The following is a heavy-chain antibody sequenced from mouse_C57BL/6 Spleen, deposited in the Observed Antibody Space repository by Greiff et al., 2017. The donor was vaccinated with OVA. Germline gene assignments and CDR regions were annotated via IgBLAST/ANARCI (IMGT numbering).Heavy chain of an antibody. CDR3: ARWLLYAMDY. J-gene: IGHJ4*01. CDR2: IDPSDSET. CDR1: GYTFTSYW. Sequence: QVQLQQPGAELVRPGSSVKLSCTASGYTFTSYWMHWVKQRPIQGLEWIGNIDPSDSETPYNQKFKDKATLTVDKSSSTVYMQLSSLTSEDSAVYYCARWLLYAMDYWGQGTSVTVSS. D-gene: IGHD2-3*01. V-gene: IGHV1-52*01.